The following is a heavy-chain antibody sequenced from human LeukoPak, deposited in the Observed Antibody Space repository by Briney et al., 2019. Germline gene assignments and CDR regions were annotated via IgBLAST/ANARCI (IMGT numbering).Heavy chain of an antibody. CDR1: GGSISSSSYY. CDR3: ARLPYSEEALDV. J-gene: IGHJ3*01. V-gene: IGHV4-39*01. CDR2: IYYSGST. Sequence: PSETLSLTCTVSGGSISSSSYYWGWIRQPPGKGLEWIGSIYYSGSTYYNPSLKSRLTISVDTSKNQFSLKLSSVTAADTAVYYCARLPYSEEALDVWGQGTMVTVSS. D-gene: IGHD6-13*01.